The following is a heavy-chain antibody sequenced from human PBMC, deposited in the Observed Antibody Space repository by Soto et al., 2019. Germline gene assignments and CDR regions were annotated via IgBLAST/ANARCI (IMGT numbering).Heavy chain of an antibody. V-gene: IGHV4-30-4*01. CDR2: IYYSGTT. CDR1: GGSISSGDYY. Sequence: QVQLQESGPGLVKPSQTLSLTCSVSGGSISSGDYYWSWIRQPPGKGLEWIGYIYYSGTTRYNPSLKRRLTISVDTSKKQFSLKLRSVTAADTAKYFCARSLIAGDYGGDYFGFQIWGQGTMVSVSS. CDR3: ARSLIAGDYGGDYFGFQI. D-gene: IGHD4-17*01. J-gene: IGHJ3*02.